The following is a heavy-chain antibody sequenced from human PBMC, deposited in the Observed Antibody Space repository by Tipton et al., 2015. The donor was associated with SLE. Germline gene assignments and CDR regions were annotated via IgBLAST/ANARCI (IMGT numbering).Heavy chain of an antibody. Sequence: TLSLTCTVSGGSISSGGHYWSWIRQHPVKGLEWIGYIYYSGSTYYNPSLKSRVTISVDTSKNQFSLNLSSVTAADTAVYHCARDRKGGMVRGVIAAFDIWGQGTMVTVSS. CDR2: IYYSGST. V-gene: IGHV4-31*03. J-gene: IGHJ3*02. CDR3: ARDRKGGMVRGVIAAFDI. D-gene: IGHD3-10*01. CDR1: GGSISSGGHY.